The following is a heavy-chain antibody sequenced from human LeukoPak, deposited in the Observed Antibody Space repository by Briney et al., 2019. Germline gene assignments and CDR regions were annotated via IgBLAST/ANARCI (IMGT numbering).Heavy chain of an antibody. CDR3: ARGTWSSSIDY. J-gene: IGHJ4*02. CDR1: GGSITSGEYY. Sequence: SETLSLTCTVSGGSITSGEYYYSWIRQPPGKGLEWIGYVAYTGSTNYNPSLSSRVSTSVDTSKNQFSLKLSSVTAADAAVYYCARGTWSSSIDYWGQGTLVTVSS. V-gene: IGHV4-30-4*01. D-gene: IGHD6-6*01. CDR2: VAYTGST.